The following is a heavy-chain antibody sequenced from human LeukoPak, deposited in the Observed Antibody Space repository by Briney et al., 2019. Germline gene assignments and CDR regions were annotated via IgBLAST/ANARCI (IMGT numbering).Heavy chain of an antibody. CDR1: GYSFTSYW. J-gene: IGHJ4*02. Sequence: HGESLKISCKVSGYSFTSYWIGWVRQMPGKGLEWMGIIYPGDSDTIYSTPFQGQVTISADKSITTAYLQWSSLKASDTAMYFCARREVGATLHFGYWGQGTLVTVSS. V-gene: IGHV5-51*01. D-gene: IGHD1-26*01. CDR2: IYPGDSDT. CDR3: ARREVGATLHFGY.